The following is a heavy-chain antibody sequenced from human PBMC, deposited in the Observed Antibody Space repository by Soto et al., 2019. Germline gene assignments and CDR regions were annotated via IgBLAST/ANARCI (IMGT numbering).Heavy chain of an antibody. V-gene: IGHV4-39*07. J-gene: IGHJ6*02. CDR1: GGSISSSSYY. D-gene: IGHD3-10*01. Sequence: SETLSLTCTVSGGSISSSSYYWGWIRQPPGKGLEWIGSIYYSGSTYYNPSLKSRVTISVDTSKNQFSLKLSSVTAADTAVYYCARDRGGSGSKYYYYYGMDVWGQGTTVTVSS. CDR2: IYYSGST. CDR3: ARDRGGSGSKYYYYYGMDV.